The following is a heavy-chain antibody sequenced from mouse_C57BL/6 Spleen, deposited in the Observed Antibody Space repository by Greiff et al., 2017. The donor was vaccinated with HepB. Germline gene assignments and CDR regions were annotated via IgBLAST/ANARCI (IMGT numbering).Heavy chain of an antibody. V-gene: IGHV1-7*01. J-gene: IGHJ1*03. D-gene: IGHD2-10*02. CDR2: INPSSGYT. CDR3: ATTYGNYGDWYFDV. Sequence: QVQLQQSGAELVKPGASVKLSCKASGYTFTEYTIHWVKQRSGQGLEWIGYINPSSGYTKYNQKFKDKATLTADKSSSTAYMQLSSLTYEDSAVYYCATTYGNYGDWYFDVWGTGTTVTVSS. CDR1: GYTFTEYT.